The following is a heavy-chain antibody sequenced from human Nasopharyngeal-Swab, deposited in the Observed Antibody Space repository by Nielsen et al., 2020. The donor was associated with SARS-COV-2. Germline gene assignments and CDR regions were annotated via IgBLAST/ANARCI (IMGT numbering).Heavy chain of an antibody. D-gene: IGHD3-10*01. CDR3: AKRVAGKYYYMDV. Sequence: GGSLRLSCAASGFTFSSYAMTWVRQAPGKGLEWGSSISVNGASTYYAGSVKGRFTISRDNSRNTLYLQLNSLRAEDTAIYYCAKRVAGKYYYMDVWGKGTTVTVSS. J-gene: IGHJ6*03. CDR1: GFTFSSYA. CDR2: ISVNGAST. V-gene: IGHV3-23*01.